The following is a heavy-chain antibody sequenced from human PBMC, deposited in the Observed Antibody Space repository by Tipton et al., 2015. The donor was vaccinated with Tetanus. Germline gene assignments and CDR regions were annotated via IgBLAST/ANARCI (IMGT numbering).Heavy chain of an antibody. D-gene: IGHD3-10*01. CDR1: GGSIGSGAYY. V-gene: IGHV4-31*03. J-gene: IGHJ3*02. CDR3: ARISLGEGAFDI. Sequence: TLSLTCTVSGGSIGSGAYYWSWIHQHPGKGLEWIGNIYDSGSTYYNTSLKSRVTISVDTSKNQFSLKLNSVTAADTAVYYCARISLGEGAFDIWGQGTMVTVSS. CDR2: IYDSGST.